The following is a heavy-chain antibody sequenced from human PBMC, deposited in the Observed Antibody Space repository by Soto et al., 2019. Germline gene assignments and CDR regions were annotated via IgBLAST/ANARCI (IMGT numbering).Heavy chain of an antibody. CDR2: IGGSGVST. CDR1: GFTFTTYA. J-gene: IGHJ4*02. CDR3: AKAPKWGDFDY. D-gene: IGHD7-27*01. Sequence: EVQLLESGGGLVQPGGSLRLSCAASGFTFTTYAMSWVRQAPGKGLGWVSAIGGSGVSTYYADSVKGRFTISRDNSKNTLYLQMNSLRADDTAVYYCAKAPKWGDFDYWGQGTLVTVSS. V-gene: IGHV3-23*01.